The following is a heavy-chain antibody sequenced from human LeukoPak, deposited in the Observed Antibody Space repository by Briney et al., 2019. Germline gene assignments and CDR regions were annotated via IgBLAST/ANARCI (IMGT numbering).Heavy chain of an antibody. J-gene: IGHJ4*02. V-gene: IGHV3-33*01. CDR1: GFTFSSYG. CDR2: IWYDGSNK. Sequence: GGSLRLSCAASGFTFSSYGMHWVRQAPGKGLEWVAVIWYDGSNKYYADSVKGRFTISRDNSKNTLYLQMNSLRAEDTAVYYCARDGYCSSTSCYLRDGGLDYWGQGTLVTVSS. D-gene: IGHD2-2*03. CDR3: ARDGYCSSTSCYLRDGGLDY.